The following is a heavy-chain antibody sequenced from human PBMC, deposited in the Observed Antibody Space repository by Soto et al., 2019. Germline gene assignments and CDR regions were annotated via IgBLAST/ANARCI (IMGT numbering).Heavy chain of an antibody. Sequence: QEQLVESGGGVVQPGGSLRLSCAAARFTFSSYGMHWVRQAPGKGLEWMAVVSYDGGYKNYADAVKGRFTISRDNSKSTLYLQMNSLRAEDTAVYYCAKGTTVTPWRYLDLWGPGTLVTVSS. CDR3: AKGTTVTPWRYLDL. V-gene: IGHV3-30*18. D-gene: IGHD4-17*01. CDR2: VSYDGGYK. CDR1: RFTFSSYG. J-gene: IGHJ2*01.